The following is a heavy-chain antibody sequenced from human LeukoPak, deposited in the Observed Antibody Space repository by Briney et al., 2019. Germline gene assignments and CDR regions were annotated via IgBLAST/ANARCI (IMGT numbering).Heavy chain of an antibody. J-gene: IGHJ6*03. D-gene: IGHD2-15*01. CDR1: GGTFSSYA. Sequence: SVKVSCKASGGTFSSYAISWVRQAPGQGLEWMGGIIPIFGTANYAQKFQGRVTITTDESTSTAYMELSSLRSEDTAVYYCSGGSKLGYYYCYYMDVWGKGTTVTVSS. V-gene: IGHV1-69*05. CDR2: IIPIFGTA. CDR3: SGGSKLGYYYCYYMDV.